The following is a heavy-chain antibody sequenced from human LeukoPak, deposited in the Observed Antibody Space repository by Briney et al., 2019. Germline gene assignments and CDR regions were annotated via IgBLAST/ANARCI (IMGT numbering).Heavy chain of an antibody. J-gene: IGHJ6*02. V-gene: IGHV1-8*02. CDR3: ARGGHSSGWYDGMDV. CDR2: MNPNSGNT. CDR1: GYTFTGYY. Sequence: ASVKVSCKASGYTFTGYYMHWVRQATGQGLEWMGWMNPNSGNTGYAQKFQGRVTMTRNTSISTAYMELSSLRSEDTAVYYCARGGHSSGWYDGMDVWGQGTTVTVSS. D-gene: IGHD6-19*01.